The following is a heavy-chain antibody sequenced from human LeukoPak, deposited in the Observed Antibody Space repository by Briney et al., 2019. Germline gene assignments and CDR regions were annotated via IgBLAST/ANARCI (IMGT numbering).Heavy chain of an antibody. Sequence: PGGSLRLSCAASGFTFSSYEMNWVRQAPGKGLEWVSYISSSGSTIYYADSVKGRFTISRDNAKNSLYLQMNSLRAEDTAVYYCARDRYGSGSHYDYWGQGTLVTISS. J-gene: IGHJ4*02. D-gene: IGHD3-10*01. CDR3: ARDRYGSGSHYDY. CDR1: GFTFSSYE. V-gene: IGHV3-48*03. CDR2: ISSSGSTI.